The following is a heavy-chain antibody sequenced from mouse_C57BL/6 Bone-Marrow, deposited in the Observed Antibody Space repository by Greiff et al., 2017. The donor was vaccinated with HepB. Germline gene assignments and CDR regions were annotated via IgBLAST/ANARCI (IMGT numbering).Heavy chain of an antibody. Sequence: VQLKESGPGLVKPSQTVFLTCTVTGISITTGNYRWSWIRQFPGIKLVWIGYIYYSGTITYNPSLTSRTTLTRDTPKNQFFLDMNSVTADDTATYCCARGRPPLDVWDYWGQGTTLTVSS. CDR3: ARGRPPLDVWDY. CDR2: IYYSGTI. CDR1: GISITTGNYR. J-gene: IGHJ2*01. V-gene: IGHV3-5*01.